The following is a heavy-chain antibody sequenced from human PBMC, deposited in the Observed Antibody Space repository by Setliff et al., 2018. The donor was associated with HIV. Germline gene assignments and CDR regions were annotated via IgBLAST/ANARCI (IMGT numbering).Heavy chain of an antibody. CDR1: GYSFTNYW. Sequence: PGESLKISCQASGYSFTNYWIGWVRQMPGKGLEWIGVIYPGDSVTRYGPSFQGQVFISAARSITTAYLEWSSLKPSDTAMYYCIRRIRAPGTEDLKAVWGQGTLVTVSS. CDR3: IRRIRAPGTEDLKAV. D-gene: IGHD1-26*01. CDR2: IYPGDSVT. V-gene: IGHV5-51*01. J-gene: IGHJ4*02.